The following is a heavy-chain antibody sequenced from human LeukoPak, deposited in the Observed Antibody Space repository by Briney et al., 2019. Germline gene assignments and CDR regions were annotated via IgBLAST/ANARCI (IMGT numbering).Heavy chain of an antibody. CDR1: GGSISSCGYY. J-gene: IGHJ4*02. Sequence: PSETLSLTCTVSGGSISSCGYYWSWIRLHPGKGLEWIGYIYYSGSTYYNPSLKSRVTISVDTTKNQFSLKLGSVTAADTAVYYCARGRFLEWLLYYFDYWGQGTLVTVSS. CDR3: ARGRFLEWLLYYFDY. CDR2: IYYSGST. V-gene: IGHV4-31*03. D-gene: IGHD3-3*01.